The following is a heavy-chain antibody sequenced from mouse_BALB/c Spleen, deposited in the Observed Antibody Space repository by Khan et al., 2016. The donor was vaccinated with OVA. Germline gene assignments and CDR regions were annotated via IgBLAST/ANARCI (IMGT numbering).Heavy chain of an antibody. D-gene: IGHD1-2*01. V-gene: IGHV2-3*01. CDR3: AKWGTANYYAMDY. Sequence: QVQLKQSGPGLVAPSQSLSITCTVSGFSLTSYGVNWVRQPPGKGLEWLGVIWGDGSTNYHSTLMSRLSISKDNSQSQVFLKLSRLQTDDTATYYCAKWGTANYYAMDYWGQGTSVTVSS. J-gene: IGHJ4*01. CDR2: IWGDGST. CDR1: GFSLTSYG.